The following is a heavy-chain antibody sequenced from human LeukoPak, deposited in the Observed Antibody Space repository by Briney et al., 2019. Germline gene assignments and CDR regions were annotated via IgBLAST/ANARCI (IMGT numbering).Heavy chain of an antibody. CDR3: ARNWGFDY. D-gene: IGHD7-27*01. Sequence: PGGSLRLSCAASGFTFSTYWMQWVRQAPGKGLVWVSRISTDGSSADYADSVKGRFTISRDNAKNTLYLQMNSLRAEDTAVYYCARNWGFDYWGQGTLVTVSS. J-gene: IGHJ4*02. CDR1: GFTFSTYW. V-gene: IGHV3-74*01. CDR2: ISTDGSSA.